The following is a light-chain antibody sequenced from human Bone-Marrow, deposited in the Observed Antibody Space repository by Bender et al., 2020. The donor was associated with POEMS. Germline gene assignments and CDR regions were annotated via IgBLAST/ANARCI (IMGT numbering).Light chain of an antibody. CDR1: SSDISIYDF. Sequence: QSALTQPASVSGSPGQSITISCTGTSSDISIYDFVSWYQQHPGKAPKVILYDVTPRPSGVSHPFSGSKSGDTASLTISGLQADDEAHYYCSSFTGSSTLVFGGGTRLTVL. V-gene: IGLV2-14*03. CDR2: DVT. CDR3: SSFTGSSTLV. J-gene: IGLJ2*01.